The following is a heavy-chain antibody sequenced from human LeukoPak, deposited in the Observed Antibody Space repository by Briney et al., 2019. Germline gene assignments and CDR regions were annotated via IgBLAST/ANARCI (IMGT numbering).Heavy chain of an antibody. Sequence: GGSLRLSCAASGVTFSSNGMHWVRQAPGKGLEWVALIWYDGSNKYYADSVKGRFTISRDNSKSTLFLQMNSLRAEDTAVYYCAGGMRHFDYWGQGTLVTVSS. CDR3: AGGMRHFDY. CDR1: GVTFSSNG. CDR2: IWYDGSNK. V-gene: IGHV3-33*01. D-gene: IGHD2-8*01. J-gene: IGHJ4*02.